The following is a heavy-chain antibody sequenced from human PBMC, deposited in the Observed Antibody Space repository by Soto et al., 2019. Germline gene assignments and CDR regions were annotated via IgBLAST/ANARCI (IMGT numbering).Heavy chain of an antibody. Sequence: SETLSLTCTVSGGSISSYYWSWIRQPPGKGLEWIGYIYYSGSTNYNPSLKSRVTISVDTSKNQFSLKLSSVTAADTAVYYWARHEFRGVNRGGRWYMDVWGKGTTVTVSS. J-gene: IGHJ6*03. CDR2: IYYSGST. CDR1: GGSISSYY. V-gene: IGHV4-59*08. D-gene: IGHD3-16*01. CDR3: ARHEFRGVNRGGRWYMDV.